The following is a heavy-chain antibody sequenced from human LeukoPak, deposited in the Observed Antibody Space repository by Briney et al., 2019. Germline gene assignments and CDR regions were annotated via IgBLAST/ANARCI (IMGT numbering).Heavy chain of an antibody. J-gene: IGHJ5*02. Sequence: ASVKVSCKASGYTFTSYGISWERQAPGQGLEWMGWISAYNGNTNYAQKLQGRVTMTRDTSISTAYMELRRLRSDDTAVYYCARDRRYCSSTSCYTAWFDPWGQGTLVTVSS. D-gene: IGHD2-2*02. V-gene: IGHV1-18*01. CDR1: GYTFTSYG. CDR3: ARDRRYCSSTSCYTAWFDP. CDR2: ISAYNGNT.